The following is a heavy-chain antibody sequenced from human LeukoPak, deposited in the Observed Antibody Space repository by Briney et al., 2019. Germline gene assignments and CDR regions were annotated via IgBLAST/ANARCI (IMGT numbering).Heavy chain of an antibody. CDR3: ARVQPAFDI. Sequence: GGSLRLSCAASGFTVSSNYVSWVRQAPGKGLEWVSVIYSGGSTYYADSVKGRFTISRDNAKNSLYLQMNSLRAEDTAVYYCARVQPAFDIWGQGTMVTVSS. CDR1: GFTVSSNY. J-gene: IGHJ3*02. CDR2: IYSGGST. D-gene: IGHD2-2*01. V-gene: IGHV3-53*05.